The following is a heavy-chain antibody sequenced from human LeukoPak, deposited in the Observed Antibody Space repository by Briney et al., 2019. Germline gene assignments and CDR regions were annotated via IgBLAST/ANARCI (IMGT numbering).Heavy chain of an antibody. J-gene: IGHJ4*02. CDR3: ASQNFSSSWPIDY. D-gene: IGHD6-13*01. V-gene: IGHV4-34*01. CDR1: GGSFSGYY. Sequence: SETLSLTCAVYGGSFSGYYWSWIRQPPGKVLEWIGEINHSGSTNYNPSLKSRVTISVDTSKNQFSLKLSSVTAADTAVYYCASQNFSSSWPIDYWGQGTLVTVSS. CDR2: INHSGST.